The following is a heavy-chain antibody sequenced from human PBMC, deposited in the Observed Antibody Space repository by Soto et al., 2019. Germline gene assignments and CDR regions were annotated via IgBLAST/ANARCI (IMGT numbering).Heavy chain of an antibody. V-gene: IGHV3-7*01. Sequence: EVQLVESGGGLVQPGGSLRLSCAPSGFSFSSHGMGWVRQAPGKGLEWVANIKKEGIDKVYMDSMKGRFTISRDNAKDALFLQFDSLTAEDTGLYYCAIISSYPTSYWYFDLGGGCTPVTVSS. CDR3: AIISSYPTSYWYFDL. D-gene: IGHD1-26*01. CDR2: IKKEGIDK. CDR1: GFSFSSHG. J-gene: IGHJ2*01.